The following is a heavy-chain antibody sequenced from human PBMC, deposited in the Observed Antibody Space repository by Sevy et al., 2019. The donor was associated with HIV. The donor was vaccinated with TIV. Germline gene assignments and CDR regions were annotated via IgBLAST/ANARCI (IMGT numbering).Heavy chain of an antibody. V-gene: IGHV1-2*02. J-gene: IGHJ4*02. D-gene: IGHD3-22*01. CDR3: ARDLSYDSSGYYPDY. CDR2: INPNSGGT. Sequence: ASVKVSCKASGYTFTGYYMHWVRQAPGQGLEWMGWINPNSGGTNYAQKFQGRVTMIRDTSISTAYMELSRLRSDDTAVYYCARDLSYDSSGYYPDYWGQGTLVTVSS. CDR1: GYTFTGYY.